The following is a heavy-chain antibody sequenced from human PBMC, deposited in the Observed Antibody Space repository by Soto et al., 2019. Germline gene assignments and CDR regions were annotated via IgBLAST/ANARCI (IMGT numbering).Heavy chain of an antibody. CDR2: NSAYNGNT. D-gene: IGHD3-10*01. V-gene: IGHV1-18*01. CDR1: GYTFTSYG. CDR3: ARRTDVCTPPDPTVRIYYFDS. J-gene: IGHJ4*02. Sequence: QVQLVQSGAEVKKPGASVKVSCKASGYTFTSYGISWVRQAPGQGLEWMGWNSAYNGNTNYAQKLQGRVTMTTDTSTSTDYMELRRLRSDDTAVYYCARRTDVCTPPDPTVRIYYFDSWGQGTLVTVSS.